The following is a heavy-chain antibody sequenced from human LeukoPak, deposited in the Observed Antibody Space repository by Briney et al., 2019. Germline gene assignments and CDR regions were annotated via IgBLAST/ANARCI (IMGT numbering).Heavy chain of an antibody. CDR2: ISSSSSTI. Sequence: GGSLRLSCAASGFTFSTNAMNWVRQAPGKGLEWVSYISSSSSTIYYADSVKGRFTISRDNAKNSLYLQMNSLRAEDTAVYYCARDRYSSSRRRWFDPWGQGTLVTVSS. D-gene: IGHD6-6*01. CDR3: ARDRYSSSRRRWFDP. V-gene: IGHV3-48*04. J-gene: IGHJ5*02. CDR1: GFTFSTNA.